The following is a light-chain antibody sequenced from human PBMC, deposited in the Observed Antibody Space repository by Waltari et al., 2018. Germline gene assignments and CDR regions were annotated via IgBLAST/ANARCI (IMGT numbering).Light chain of an antibody. CDR3: QTGGHGTWV. J-gene: IGLJ3*02. Sequence: QLVLTQSPSASASLGASVKLTCTLSSGHSSHVIAWLQQRPAKGPRYLMKVNSDGSHSKGDEIPDRFSGSSSGAERYLTISNLQSEDEADYFCQTGGHGTWVFGGGTTLTVL. CDR2: VNSDGSH. CDR1: SGHSSHV. V-gene: IGLV4-69*01.